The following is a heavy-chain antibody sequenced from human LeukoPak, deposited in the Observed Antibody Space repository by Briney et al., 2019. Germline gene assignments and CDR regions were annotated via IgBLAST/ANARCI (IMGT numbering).Heavy chain of an antibody. CDR2: IDPYSGGL. J-gene: IGHJ3*01. V-gene: IGHV1-2*02. CDR3: ARDGVAGPSDAFDL. CDR1: GGTFSSYA. Sequence: GASVKVSCKASGGTFSSYAISWVRQAPGQGLEWMTYIDPYSGGLHFAQKFQGRVTMTTDTAIRTAYMELKWLKSDDTAVYYCARDGVAGPSDAFDLWGQGTMVTVSS. D-gene: IGHD6-19*01.